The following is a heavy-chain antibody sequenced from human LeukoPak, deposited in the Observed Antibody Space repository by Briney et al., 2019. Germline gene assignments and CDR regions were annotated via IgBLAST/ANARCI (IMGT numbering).Heavy chain of an antibody. CDR3: AREGGSYSNYFDY. V-gene: IGHV3-74*01. CDR2: IYSDGIST. CDR1: GLTFHDYA. Sequence: GGSLRLSCAASGLTFHDYAMHWVRQVPGKGLEWVSRIYSDGISTSYADSVKGRFTISRDNAKNTLYLQMNSLKAEDTAIYYCAREGGSYSNYFDYWGQGTLVTVSS. D-gene: IGHD1-26*01. J-gene: IGHJ4*02.